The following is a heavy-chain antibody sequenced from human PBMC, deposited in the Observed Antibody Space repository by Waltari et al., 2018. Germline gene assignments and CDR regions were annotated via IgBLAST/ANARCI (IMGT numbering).Heavy chain of an antibody. Sequence: QVQLVQSGAEVKKPGSSVKVSCKASGGTFSSYAISWVRQAPGQGLEWMGGIIPTFGTANYAPKFQGRVTITADEATSTAYMELSSLRSEDTAVYYCARLGQQLGYSYYYYGMDVWGQGTTVTVSS. CDR3: ARLGQQLGYSYYYYGMDV. V-gene: IGHV1-69*01. D-gene: IGHD6-13*01. J-gene: IGHJ6*02. CDR2: IIPTFGTA. CDR1: GGTFSSYA.